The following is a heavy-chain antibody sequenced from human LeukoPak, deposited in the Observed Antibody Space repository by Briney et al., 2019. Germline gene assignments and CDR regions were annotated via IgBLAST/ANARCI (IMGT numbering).Heavy chain of an antibody. CDR2: INHSGST. CDR1: GGSFSGYY. D-gene: IGHD3-3*01. J-gene: IGHJ4*02. V-gene: IGHV4-34*01. CDR3: ASGLGMFGVVHFDY. Sequence: SETLSLTCVVYGGSFSGYYWSWIRQPPGKGLEWIGEINHSGSTNYNPSLKSRLTISVDTSKNQFSLKLSSVTAADTAVYYCASGLGMFGVVHFDYWGQGTLVTVSS.